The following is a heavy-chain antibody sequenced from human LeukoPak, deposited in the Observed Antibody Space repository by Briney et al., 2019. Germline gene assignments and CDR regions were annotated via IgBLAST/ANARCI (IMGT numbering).Heavy chain of an antibody. CDR1: GGSISSSSYY. D-gene: IGHD6-19*01. V-gene: IGHV4-39*01. CDR2: IYYSGST. Sequence: PSETPSLTCTVSGGSISSSSYYWGWIRQPPGKGLEWIGSIYYSGSTYYNPSLKSRVTISVDTSKNQFSLKLSSVTAADTAVYYCASVKSAGYSSGWYSNWFDPWGQGTLVTVSS. J-gene: IGHJ5*02. CDR3: ASVKSAGYSSGWYSNWFDP.